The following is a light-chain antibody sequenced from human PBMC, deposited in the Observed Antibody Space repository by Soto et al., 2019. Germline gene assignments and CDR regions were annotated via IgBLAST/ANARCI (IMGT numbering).Light chain of an antibody. CDR2: GVS. CDR3: QHYGSYPRT. V-gene: IGKV1-5*01. CDR1: QSSSSW. Sequence: DIQVTQSPSTLSSSQGARATLTGMASQSSSSWLAWFQQKPGKAPKLLISGVSSLESGIPSRFSGSGSGTEFTLAITSLQPDDFATYYCQHYGSYPRTFGRGTKVDI. J-gene: IGKJ4*02.